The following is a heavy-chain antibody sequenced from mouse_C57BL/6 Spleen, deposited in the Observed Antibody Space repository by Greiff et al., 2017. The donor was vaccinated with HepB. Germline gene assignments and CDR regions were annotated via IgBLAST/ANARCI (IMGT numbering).Heavy chain of an antibody. V-gene: IGHV14-2*01. J-gene: IGHJ4*01. Sequence: EVQLVESGAELVKPGASVKLSCTASGFNIKDYYMHWVKQRTEQGLEWIGRIDPEDGETKYAPKFQGKATITADTSSNTAYLQLSSLTSEDTAVYYCASDYYGSSSYYAMDYWGQGTSVTVSS. D-gene: IGHD1-1*01. CDR1: GFNIKDYY. CDR3: ASDYYGSSSYYAMDY. CDR2: IDPEDGET.